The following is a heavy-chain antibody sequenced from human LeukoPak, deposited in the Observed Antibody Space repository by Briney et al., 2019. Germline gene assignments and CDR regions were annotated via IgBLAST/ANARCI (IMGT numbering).Heavy chain of an antibody. CDR1: GDPINIYY. V-gene: IGHV4-4*07. J-gene: IGHJ4*02. Sequence: PSETLSLPCTVSGDPINIYYWSWLRQPAGKGLEWIGRVYTSGSTNSKPSLKSPVTMSVDTSTNQISLSLSSVSAADTAMYYCARDRGGVLRYFDHWGQGTLVTVSS. D-gene: IGHD3-16*01. CDR2: VYTSGST. CDR3: ARDRGGVLRYFDH.